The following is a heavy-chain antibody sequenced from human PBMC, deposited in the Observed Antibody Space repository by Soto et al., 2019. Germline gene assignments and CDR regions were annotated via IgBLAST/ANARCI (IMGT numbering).Heavy chain of an antibody. V-gene: IGHV3-30*18. CDR1: GVTFRNYG. J-gene: IGHJ6*02. D-gene: IGHD2-8*02. CDR2: VSYDGNKK. Sequence: QVHLVESGGGVVQPGGSLRLSCEGSGVTFRNYGIHWVRQAPDKGLEWVAVVSYDGNKKYYGDSVKGRFTISRDNSKTSVYLQMNSLRPEDTAVYYCAKDRSLGYCSGGDCYDYYGRDVWGQGTTVTVSS. CDR3: AKDRSLGYCSGGDCYDYYGRDV.